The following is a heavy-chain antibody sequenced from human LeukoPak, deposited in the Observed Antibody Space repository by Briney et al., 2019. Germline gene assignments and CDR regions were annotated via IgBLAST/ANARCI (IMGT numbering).Heavy chain of an antibody. J-gene: IGHJ5*02. Sequence: PGGSLRLSCAASGFTFSNYAMSWVRQAPGKRLEWVSGLSRSGSDTYYADSVKGRFTISRDNSKNTLYLQMNSLRAEDTAVYYCAKTSGYSNSWYEVWGQGTLVTVSS. CDR1: GFTFSNYA. D-gene: IGHD5-12*01. CDR2: LSRSGSDT. V-gene: IGHV3-23*01. CDR3: AKTSGYSNSWYEV.